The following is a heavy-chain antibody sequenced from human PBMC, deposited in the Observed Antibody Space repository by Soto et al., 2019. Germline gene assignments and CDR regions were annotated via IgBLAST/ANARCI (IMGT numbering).Heavy chain of an antibody. CDR2: IHWNDDN. CDR1: GFSLTTGRVG. CDR3: THRLVGSGQGY. Sequence: QITLEETGPTLVKPTQTLTLTCTFSGFSLTTGRVGVGWIRQPPGKALEWLAVIHWNDDNHYSPSLKSRLTITKDTSKNQVVLTLTNMDPVDTATYCCTHRLVGSGQGYWGQGTLVTVSS. D-gene: IGHD2-15*01. V-gene: IGHV2-5*01. J-gene: IGHJ4*02.